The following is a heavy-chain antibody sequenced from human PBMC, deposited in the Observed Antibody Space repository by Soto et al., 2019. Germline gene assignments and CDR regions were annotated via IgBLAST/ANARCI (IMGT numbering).Heavy chain of an antibody. J-gene: IGHJ5*02. CDR2: VYSSGGT. Sequence: ETLSLTCIVSGCSMSSYYWTWIRQPAGKGLEWIGRVYSSGGTNYNPSLKSRVTISLDTSKNQFSLRLLSGTDADTAVYYGARVQRCFDWFDPWGQGTLVTVSS. V-gene: IGHV4-4*07. CDR3: ARVQRCFDWFDP. CDR1: GCSMSSYY. D-gene: IGHD2-2*01.